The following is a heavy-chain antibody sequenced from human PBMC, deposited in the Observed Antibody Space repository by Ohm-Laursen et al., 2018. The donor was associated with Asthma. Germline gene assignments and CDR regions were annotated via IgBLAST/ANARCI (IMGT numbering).Heavy chain of an antibody. Sequence: SLRLSCTASGLPFSNFWMSWVRQAPGKGLEWVANIYPDGGEKYYVDSVDGRFTISRDNAKNSLYLQMNSLRAEDTAVYYCARDLGQHLRQWGNWFDPWGQGTLVTVSS. J-gene: IGHJ5*02. V-gene: IGHV3-7*05. CDR2: IYPDGGEK. CDR1: GLPFSNFW. D-gene: IGHD3-16*01. CDR3: ARDLGQHLRQWGNWFDP.